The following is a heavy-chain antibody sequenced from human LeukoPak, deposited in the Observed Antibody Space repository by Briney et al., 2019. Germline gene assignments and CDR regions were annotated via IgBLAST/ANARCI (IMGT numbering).Heavy chain of an antibody. CDR2: ISSSSSYI. CDR3: ARDPSNYGDYFQYYFDY. J-gene: IGHJ4*02. CDR1: GFTFSSYS. D-gene: IGHD4-17*01. V-gene: IGHV3-21*01. Sequence: GGSLRLSCAASGFTFSSYSMTWVHQAPGKGLEWVSSISSSSSYIYYADSVKGRFTISRDNAKNSLYLQMNSLRAEDTAVYYCARDPSNYGDYFQYYFDYWGQGTLVTVSS.